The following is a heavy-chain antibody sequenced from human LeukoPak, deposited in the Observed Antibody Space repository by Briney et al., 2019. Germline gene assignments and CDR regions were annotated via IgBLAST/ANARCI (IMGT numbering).Heavy chain of an antibody. J-gene: IGHJ4*02. CDR3: ARVAFRSSSYISGIDY. V-gene: IGHV4-59*01. CDR1: GGSISSYY. CDR2: IYYSGST. D-gene: IGHD6-6*01. Sequence: PSETLSLTCTVSGGSISSYYWSWIRQPPGKGLEWIGYIYYSGSTNYNPSLKSRVTISVDTSKNQFSLKLSSVTAADTAVYYCARVAFRSSSYISGIDYWGQGTLVTVSS.